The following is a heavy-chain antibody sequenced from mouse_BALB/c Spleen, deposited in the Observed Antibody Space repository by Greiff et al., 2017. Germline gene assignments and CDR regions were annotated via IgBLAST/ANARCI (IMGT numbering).Heavy chain of an antibody. CDR2: IWSGGST. D-gene: IGHD1-1*01. Sequence: VQLVESGPGLVQPSQSLSITCTVSGFSLTSYGVHWVRQSPGKGLEWLGVIWSGGSTDYNAAFISRLSISKDNSKSQVFFKMNRLQANDTAIYYCARRYFSWAMDYWGQGTSVTVSS. V-gene: IGHV2-2*02. CDR1: GFSLTSYG. J-gene: IGHJ4*01. CDR3: ARRYFSWAMDY.